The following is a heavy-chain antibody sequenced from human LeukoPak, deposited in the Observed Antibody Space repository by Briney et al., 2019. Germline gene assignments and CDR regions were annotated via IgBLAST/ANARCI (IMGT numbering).Heavy chain of an antibody. D-gene: IGHD3-10*01. J-gene: IGHJ6*02. CDR2: SSWNSGSI. CDR1: GFTFDGYA. CDR3: VKDHGAAYYYYYGMDV. Sequence: PGGSLRLSCAASGFTFDGYAMHLARQAPRKGLEWVSGSSWNSGSIGYADSVKGRFTISRDNAKNSLYLQMNSLRAEDTALYYCVKDHGAAYYYYYGMDVWGQGTTVTVSS. V-gene: IGHV3-9*01.